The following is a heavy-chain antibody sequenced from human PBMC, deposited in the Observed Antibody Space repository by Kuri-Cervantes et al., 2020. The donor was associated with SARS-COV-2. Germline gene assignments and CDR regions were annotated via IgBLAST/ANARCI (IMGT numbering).Heavy chain of an antibody. D-gene: IGHD6-13*01. CDR2: IIPIFGTA. Sequence: SVKVSCRASGYTFTSYGISWVRQAPGQGLEWMGGIIPIFGTANYAQKFQGRVTITADKSTSTAYTGLSSLRSEDTAVYYCATNIAAAGLYYYMDVWGKGTTVTVSS. CDR3: ATNIAAAGLYYYMDV. J-gene: IGHJ6*03. CDR1: GYTFTSYG. V-gene: IGHV1-69*06.